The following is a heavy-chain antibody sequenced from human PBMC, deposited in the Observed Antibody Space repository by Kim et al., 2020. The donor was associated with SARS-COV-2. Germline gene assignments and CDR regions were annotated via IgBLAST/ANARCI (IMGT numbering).Heavy chain of an antibody. D-gene: IGHD6-19*01. J-gene: IGHJ4*02. V-gene: IGHV4-39*07. Sequence: SRVTISVDTSKNQFSLKLSSVTAADTAVYYCARDMVLFENGSGQYYFDYWGQGTLVTVSS. CDR3: ARDMVLFENGSGQYYFDY.